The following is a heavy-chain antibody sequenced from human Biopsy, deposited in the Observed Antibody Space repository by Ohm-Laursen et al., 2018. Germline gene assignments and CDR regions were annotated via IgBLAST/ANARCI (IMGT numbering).Heavy chain of an antibody. CDR2: IYYSVMT. D-gene: IGHD4-11*01. CDR1: GDSVTIYY. Sequence: SLTLSLTRLVSGDSVTIYYRFWISQPSGKGLEWIGHIYYSVMTNFNPSLQSRVSISGDTSRNQVSLTLSSVTAADTAVYYWSRDSGILNYGNFKYYLYYGMDVWGQGTKVTVSS. CDR3: SRDSGILNYGNFKYYLYYGMDV. V-gene: IGHV4-59*02. J-gene: IGHJ6*02.